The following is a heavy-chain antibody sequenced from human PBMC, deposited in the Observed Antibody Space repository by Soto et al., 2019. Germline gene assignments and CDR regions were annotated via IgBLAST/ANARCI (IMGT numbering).Heavy chain of an antibody. CDR1: GYTFASYA. CDR3: AGDPPPPGY. CDR2: ISAYNGNT. V-gene: IGHV1-18*01. J-gene: IGHJ4*02. D-gene: IGHD3-10*01. Sequence: QVQLVQSGAEVKKPGASVKVSCKASGYTFASYAISWMRQAPGQGLEWMGWISAYNGNTNYAQKLQGRVTMTTDTSTRTADLALRSLRSDDTPVNSGAGDPPPPGYWGQGTRVIVSS.